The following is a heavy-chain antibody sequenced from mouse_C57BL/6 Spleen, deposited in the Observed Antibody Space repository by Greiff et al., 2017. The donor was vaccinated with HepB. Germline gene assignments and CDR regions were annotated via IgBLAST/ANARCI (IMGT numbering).Heavy chain of an antibody. CDR3: ARGYDYDGAMDY. V-gene: IGHV3-6*01. Sequence: EVQRVESGPGLVKPSQSLSLTCSVSGYSITSGYYWNWIRQFPGNKLEWMGYISYDGSNNYNPSFKNRISITRDTSKNQFFLKLNSVTTEDTATYYCARGYDYDGAMDYWGQGTSVTVSS. CDR2: ISYDGSN. D-gene: IGHD2-4*01. CDR1: GYSITSGYY. J-gene: IGHJ4*01.